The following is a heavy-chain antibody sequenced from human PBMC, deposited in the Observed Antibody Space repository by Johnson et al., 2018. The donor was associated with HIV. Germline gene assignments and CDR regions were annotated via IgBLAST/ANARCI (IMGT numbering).Heavy chain of an antibody. Sequence: QVQLVESGGGLVKPGGSLRLSCAASGFTFSDYYMSWIRQAPGKGLEWVSSISSSGSTIYYADSVTGRFTISSDNAKNSLYLQMNSLRAEDTAVYYCARVAALYDAFDIWGQGTMVTVSS. CDR3: ARVAALYDAFDI. V-gene: IGHV3-11*04. CDR2: ISSSGSTI. D-gene: IGHD2-15*01. CDR1: GFTFSDYY. J-gene: IGHJ3*02.